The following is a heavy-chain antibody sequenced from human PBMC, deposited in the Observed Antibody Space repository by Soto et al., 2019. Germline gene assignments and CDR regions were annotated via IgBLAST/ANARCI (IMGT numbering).Heavy chain of an antibody. J-gene: IGHJ5*02. CDR2: IYVTGAV. Sequence: SETLSLTSSVSGAALNSGNYYWSWIRQVPGKGLEWIGHIYVTGAVDYNPSLRDRITISQDTSERQFSLNLRLVTAADTAVYYCARLRIATNNYKWFDPWGQGTLVTVSS. CDR1: GAALNSGNYY. V-gene: IGHV4-31*03. CDR3: ARLRIATNNYKWFDP. D-gene: IGHD2-21*01.